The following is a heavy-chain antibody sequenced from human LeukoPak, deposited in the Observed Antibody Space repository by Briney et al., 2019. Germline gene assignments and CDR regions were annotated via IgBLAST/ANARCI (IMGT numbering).Heavy chain of an antibody. V-gene: IGHV1-24*01. CDR1: GYTLTELS. CDR2: FDPEDGET. Sequence: ASVKVSCKVSGYTLTELSMHWVRQAPGKGLEWMGGFDPEDGETISAQKFQGRVTMTEDTSTDTAYMELSSLRSEDTAVYYCATVLITFGGVIGHDAFDIWGQGTMVTVSS. D-gene: IGHD3-16*02. J-gene: IGHJ3*02. CDR3: ATVLITFGGVIGHDAFDI.